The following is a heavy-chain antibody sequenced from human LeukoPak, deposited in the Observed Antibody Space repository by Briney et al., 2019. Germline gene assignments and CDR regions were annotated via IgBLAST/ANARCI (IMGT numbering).Heavy chain of an antibody. J-gene: IGHJ4*02. Sequence: SETLSLTCTVSGGSISSHYWSWIRQPPGKGLEWIGYIYYSGSTNYNPSLKSRVTISVDTSKNQFSLKLSSVTAADTVVYYCAIQYYYDTSGLSDYWGQGTLVTVSS. CDR2: IYYSGST. V-gene: IGHV4-59*11. CDR1: GGSISSHY. CDR3: AIQYYYDTSGLSDY. D-gene: IGHD3-22*01.